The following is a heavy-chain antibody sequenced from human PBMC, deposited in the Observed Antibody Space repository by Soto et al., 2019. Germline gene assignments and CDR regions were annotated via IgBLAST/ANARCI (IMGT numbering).Heavy chain of an antibody. J-gene: IGHJ3*02. D-gene: IGHD7-27*01. CDR1: GFTFSSYS. V-gene: IGHV3-21*01. CDR3: ARDTLGDAFAI. Sequence: EVQLVESGGGLVKPGGSLRLSCGASGFTFSSYSMNWVRQAPGKGLEWVSSISSSSSYIYYADSVKGRFTISRDNAKNSLYLQMNSLRAEDAAVYYCARDTLGDAFAIWGQGTMVTVSS. CDR2: ISSSSSYI.